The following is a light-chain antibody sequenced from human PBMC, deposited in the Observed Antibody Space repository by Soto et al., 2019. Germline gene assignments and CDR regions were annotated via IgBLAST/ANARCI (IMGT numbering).Light chain of an antibody. CDR3: SSYTTSSTLV. CDR2: EVS. V-gene: IGLV2-14*01. CDR1: NSDVGTYNY. J-gene: IGLJ2*01. Sequence: QSALTQPASVSGSPGQSITISCTGTNSDVGTYNYVSWYQQHPGKAPKFVVYEVSDRPSGVSDRFSCSKSGNTASLTISGLQAEDEADYYCSSYTTSSTLVFGGGTKLTVL.